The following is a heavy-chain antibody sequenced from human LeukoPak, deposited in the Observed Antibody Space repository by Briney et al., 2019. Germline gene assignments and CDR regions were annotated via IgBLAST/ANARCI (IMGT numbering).Heavy chain of an antibody. Sequence: PGGSLRLSCAASGLTVRSNYMSWVRQAPGKGLEWVSLIYSGGSTYYADSVKGRFTISRDNSKNTLYLQMNSLRDEDTALYYCAKAGIGVVGYFDYWGQGTLVTISS. V-gene: IGHV3-53*01. CDR2: IYSGGST. CDR1: GLTVRSNY. CDR3: AKAGIGVVGYFDY. J-gene: IGHJ4*02. D-gene: IGHD6-19*01.